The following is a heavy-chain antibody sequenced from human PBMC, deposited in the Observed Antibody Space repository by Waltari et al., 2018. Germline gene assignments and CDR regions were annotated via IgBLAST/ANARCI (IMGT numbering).Heavy chain of an antibody. CDR3: AGGGGSCVGGRSAFDI. Sequence: QVQLVQSGAEVKKPGASVKVSCTASGYTFTSYGISWVRQAPGQGLEWMGWIRASNGNTNYAQKLQGRVTMTTDTPTGTAYMELRSLRSDDTAVEDCAGGGGSCVGGRSAFDIWGQGTMVTVSS. CDR1: GYTFTSYG. V-gene: IGHV1-18*01. D-gene: IGHD2-15*01. J-gene: IGHJ3*02. CDR2: IRASNGNT.